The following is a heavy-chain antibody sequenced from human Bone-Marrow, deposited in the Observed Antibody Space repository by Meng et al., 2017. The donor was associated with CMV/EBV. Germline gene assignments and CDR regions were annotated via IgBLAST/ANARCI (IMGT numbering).Heavy chain of an antibody. CDR2: IRYDGSNK. D-gene: IGHD3-10*01. Sequence: GESLKISCAASGFTFSSYGMHWVRQAPGKGLEWVAFIRYDGSNKYYADSVKGRFTISRDNAKNSLYLQMNSLRAEDTAVYYCARDFRIEARFDYWGQGTLVTVYS. CDR1: GFTFSSYG. V-gene: IGHV3-30*02. CDR3: ARDFRIEARFDY. J-gene: IGHJ4*02.